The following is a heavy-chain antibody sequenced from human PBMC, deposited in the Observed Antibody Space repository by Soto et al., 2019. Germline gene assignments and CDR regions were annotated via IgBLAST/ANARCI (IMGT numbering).Heavy chain of an antibody. CDR2: ISNYNGDT. CDR1: GYTFTRYS. CDR3: ARGDSTGSPTGWFDL. Sequence: ASVKDSCKASGYTFTRYSINWVRQAPGQGLEWVGWISNYNGDTKYAEKFQGRVTLTTDTSTTTTYMDLRSLTSDDTAVYFCARGDSTGSPTGWFDLWGQGTLVTVSS. V-gene: IGHV1-18*04. D-gene: IGHD6-19*01. J-gene: IGHJ5*02.